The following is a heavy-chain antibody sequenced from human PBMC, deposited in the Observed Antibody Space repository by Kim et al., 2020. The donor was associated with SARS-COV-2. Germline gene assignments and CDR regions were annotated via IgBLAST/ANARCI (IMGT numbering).Heavy chain of an antibody. J-gene: IGHJ4*02. Sequence: SETLSLTCAVYGGSFSGYYRSWIRQPPGKGLEWIGEINHSGSTNYNPSLKSRVTISVDTSKNQFSLKLSSVTAADTAVYYCARGWYSSSWYRYFPFDYWGQGTLVTVSS. V-gene: IGHV4-34*01. D-gene: IGHD6-13*01. CDR2: INHSGST. CDR3: ARGWYSSSWYRYFPFDY. CDR1: GGSFSGYY.